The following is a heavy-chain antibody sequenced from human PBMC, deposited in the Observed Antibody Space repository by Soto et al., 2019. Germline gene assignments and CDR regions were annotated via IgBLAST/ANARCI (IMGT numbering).Heavy chain of an antibody. CDR3: AKDRGFGVASATQDS. CDR2: ISGSGDT. V-gene: IGHV3-23*01. D-gene: IGHD3-10*01. CDR1: GFTFSNYA. Sequence: EIHLLESGGGLVQPGGSLRLSCAASGFTFSNYAMTCVRQAPGKGLEWVAGISGSGDTYYADSVKGRFTISRDNSKNTAYLQMNSLRAEATAIYFCAKDRGFGVASATQDSWGQGTLVTVSS. J-gene: IGHJ4*02.